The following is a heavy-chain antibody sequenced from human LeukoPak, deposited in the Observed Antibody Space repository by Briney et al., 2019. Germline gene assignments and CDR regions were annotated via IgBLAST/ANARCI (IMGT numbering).Heavy chain of an antibody. J-gene: IGHJ4*02. CDR3: AREVTGTTAFTFDY. Sequence: ASVKVSCKASGYTFTSYGISWVRQAPGQGFEWMGWISAYNGNTNYAQKLQGRVTMTTDTSTSTAYMELRSLRSDDTAVYYCAREVTGTTAFTFDYWGQGTLVTVSS. CDR2: ISAYNGNT. D-gene: IGHD1-7*01. CDR1: GYTFTSYG. V-gene: IGHV1-18*01.